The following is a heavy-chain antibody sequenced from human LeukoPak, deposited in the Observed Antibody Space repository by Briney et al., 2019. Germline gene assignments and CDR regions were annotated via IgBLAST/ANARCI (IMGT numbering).Heavy chain of an antibody. Sequence: PGGSLRLSCAASGITFSSYWMSWVRQAPGKGLEWVANIKQDGSEKYYVDSVKGRFTISRDNAKNSLYLQMNSLRAEDTAVYYCARDRWFGELSTRHDAFDIWGQGTMVTVSS. CDR3: ARDRWFGELSTRHDAFDI. CDR2: IKQDGSEK. J-gene: IGHJ3*02. CDR1: GITFSSYW. V-gene: IGHV3-7*01. D-gene: IGHD3-10*01.